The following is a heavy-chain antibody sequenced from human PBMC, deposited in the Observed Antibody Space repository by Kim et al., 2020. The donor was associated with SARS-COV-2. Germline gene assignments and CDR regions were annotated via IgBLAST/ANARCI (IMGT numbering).Heavy chain of an antibody. D-gene: IGHD1-26*01. J-gene: IGHJ4*02. CDR2: FYSGGST. Sequence: GGSLRLSCAASGFTISSNYMTWVRQAPGKGLEWVSVFYSGGSTYYADSVKGRFTISRDNSKNTLYLQMNNLRAEDTAVYYCAREGSSNHFDYWGQGTLVTVSS. CDR3: AREGSSNHFDY. V-gene: IGHV3-66*01. CDR1: GFTISSNY.